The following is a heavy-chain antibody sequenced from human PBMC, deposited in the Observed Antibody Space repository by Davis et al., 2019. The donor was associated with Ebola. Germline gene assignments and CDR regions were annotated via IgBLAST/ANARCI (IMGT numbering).Heavy chain of an antibody. CDR3: ASRTVLAH. CDR1: GFTFSSYW. Sequence: GGSLRLSCAASGFTFSSYWMSWVRQAPGKGLEWVAVISYDGSNKYYADSVKGRFTISRDNSKNTLYLQMNSLRAEDTAVYYCASRTVLAHWGQGTLVTVSS. J-gene: IGHJ4*02. CDR2: ISYDGSNK. D-gene: IGHD4-17*01. V-gene: IGHV3-30-3*01.